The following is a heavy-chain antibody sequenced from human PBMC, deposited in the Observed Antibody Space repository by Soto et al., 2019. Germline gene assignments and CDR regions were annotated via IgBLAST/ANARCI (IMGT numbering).Heavy chain of an antibody. CDR1: GFTLSSYA. D-gene: IGHD1-20*01. CDR2: ISGSGGST. Sequence: VGSLRLSCAASGFTLSSYAVSWVRHAPGKGLEWVSAISGSGGSTYYADSVKGRFTISRDNAKNTLYLQMNSLRAEDTAVYYCASVFSITFGVVGNAFDFWGQGTM. CDR3: ASVFSITFGVVGNAFDF. V-gene: IGHV3-23*01. J-gene: IGHJ3*01.